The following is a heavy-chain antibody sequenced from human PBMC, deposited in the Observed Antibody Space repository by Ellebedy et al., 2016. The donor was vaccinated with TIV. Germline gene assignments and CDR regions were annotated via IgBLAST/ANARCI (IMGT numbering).Heavy chain of an antibody. J-gene: IGHJ4*02. CDR2: IYHSGAT. CDR3: ASLRIGVAGTPFDY. V-gene: IGHV4-4*02. CDR1: GGSISSTDW. Sequence: SETLSLTCAISGGSISSTDWWIWVRPTPVKGPEWIGEIYHSGATTYNPSLKSRVTISVDKSKNQFSLNLDSVTAADTAVYYCASLRIGVAGTPFDYWGQGTLVTVSS. D-gene: IGHD6-19*01.